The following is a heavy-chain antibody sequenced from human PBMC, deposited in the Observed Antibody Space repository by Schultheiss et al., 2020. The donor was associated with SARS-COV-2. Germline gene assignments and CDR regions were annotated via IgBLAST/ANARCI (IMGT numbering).Heavy chain of an antibody. J-gene: IGHJ6*03. V-gene: IGHV1-2*02. Sequence: GGSLRLSCKASGYTFTGYYMHWVRQAPGQGLEWMGWINPNSGGTNYAQKFQGRVTMTRDTSISTAYMELSRLRSDDTAVYYCARDRGVDIVATTHYYYYYYMDVWGKGTTVTVSS. CDR1: GYTFTGYY. CDR2: INPNSGGT. D-gene: IGHD5-12*01. CDR3: ARDRGVDIVATTHYYYYYYMDV.